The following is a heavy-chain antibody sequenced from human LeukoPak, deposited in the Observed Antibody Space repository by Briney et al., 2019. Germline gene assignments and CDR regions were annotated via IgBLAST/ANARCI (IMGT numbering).Heavy chain of an antibody. CDR2: IYHSGST. CDR3: ATALRLQLVTGLFDR. D-gene: IGHD6-13*01. J-gene: IGHJ5*02. Sequence: SETLSLTCTVSGDSITGYYWSWMRQPPGGRLEWVGYIYHSGSTNYNPSLKSRVTISLDTSKNQFSLNLISVTAADRGVYYGATALRLQLVTGLFDRCGQGTLVTVSS. CDR1: GDSITGYY. V-gene: IGHV4-59*01.